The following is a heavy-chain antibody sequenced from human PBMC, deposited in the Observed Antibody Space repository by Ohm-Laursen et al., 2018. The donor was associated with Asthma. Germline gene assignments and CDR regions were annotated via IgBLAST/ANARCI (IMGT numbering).Heavy chain of an antibody. V-gene: IGHV4-31*11. CDR3: ARGKRVNYSSSSGYYYYYGMDV. Sequence: SQTLSLTCAVSGGSISSGGYYWTWIRQHPGKGLEWIGYIYYTGSTHYNPSLKRRVTISVGTSKNQFSLSLSSVTAADTAVYYCARGKRVNYSSSSGYYYYYGMDVWGQGTTVTVSS. D-gene: IGHD6-6*01. CDR1: GGSISSGGYY. CDR2: IYYTGST. J-gene: IGHJ6*02.